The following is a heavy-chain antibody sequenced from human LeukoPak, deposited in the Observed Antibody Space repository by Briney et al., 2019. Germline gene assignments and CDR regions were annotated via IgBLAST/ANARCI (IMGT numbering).Heavy chain of an antibody. V-gene: IGHV1-46*01. CDR3: AKCLGSGWYASSD. J-gene: IGHJ4*02. CDR1: GYTFTSNY. Sequence: ASVTVSCTASGYTFTSNYIHWVRQAPGQGLEWMGMIYPRDGSTSYAQKFQGRVTVTRDTSTSTVHMELSGLRSEDTAVYYCAKCLGSGWYASSDWGQGTLVTVSS. CDR2: IYPRDGST. D-gene: IGHD6-13*01.